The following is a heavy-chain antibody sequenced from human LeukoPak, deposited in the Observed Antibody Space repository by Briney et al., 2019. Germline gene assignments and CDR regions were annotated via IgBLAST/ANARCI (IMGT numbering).Heavy chain of an antibody. Sequence: GGSLRLSCAASGFTFSSYAMSWVRQAPGKGLEWVGFIRSKAYGGTTEYAASVKGRFTISRDDSKSIAYLQMNSLKTEDTAVYYCTRGLGVLEPTYYYYMDVWGKGATVTISS. V-gene: IGHV3-49*04. CDR3: TRGLGVLEPTYYYYMDV. CDR1: GFTFSSYA. D-gene: IGHD4/OR15-4a*01. J-gene: IGHJ6*03. CDR2: IRSKAYGGTT.